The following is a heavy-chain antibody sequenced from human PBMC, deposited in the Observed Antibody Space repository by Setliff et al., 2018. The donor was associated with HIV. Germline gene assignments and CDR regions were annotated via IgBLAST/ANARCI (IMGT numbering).Heavy chain of an antibody. CDR2: ISSSGNTM. CDR3: AKGHYSSGDSKQNGFDM. CDR1: GFTFSDYY. Sequence: PGGSLRLSCAASGFTFSDYYMAWIRQAPGKGLEWISYISSSGNTMYYADSVKGRFTISRDNSKNTLYLQMNSLRAEDTVVYYCAKGHYSSGDSKQNGFDMWGQGTMVT. D-gene: IGHD3-22*01. J-gene: IGHJ3*02. V-gene: IGHV3-11*01.